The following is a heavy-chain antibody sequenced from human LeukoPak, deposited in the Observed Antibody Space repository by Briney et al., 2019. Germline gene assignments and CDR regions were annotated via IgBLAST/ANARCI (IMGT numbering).Heavy chain of an antibody. CDR1: GFTYTNYW. V-gene: IGHV3-7*01. J-gene: IGHJ4*03. Sequence: GGSLRLSCAASGFTYTNYWMAWVRQAPGKGLQWVASIKQDGSVEYYVDSVKGRFTISRDNAKNSLYLQMNSLRAEDTAVYYCARDRGGSYSAIDYWGQGTSVTVSS. CDR3: ARDRGGSYSAIDY. D-gene: IGHD1-26*01. CDR2: IKQDGSVE.